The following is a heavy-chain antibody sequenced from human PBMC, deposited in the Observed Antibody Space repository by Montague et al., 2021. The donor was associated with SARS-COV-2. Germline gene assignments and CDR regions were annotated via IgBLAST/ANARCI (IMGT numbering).Heavy chain of an antibody. Sequence: PALVKPTQTFTLTCTFSGFSRRTSAMCVSWICQPPGKALEWLAFIECDDDKYYSTSLKTRLTTSKDTYKNQVVLTMTNIDPVDTATYYCTRMPYDMVTGSGYYGMDCRGQGTTVTVSS. CDR3: TRMPYDMVTGSGYYGMDC. CDR2: IECDDDK. CDR1: GFSRRTSAMC. D-gene: IGHD3-9*01. V-gene: IGHV2-70*01. J-gene: IGHJ6*02.